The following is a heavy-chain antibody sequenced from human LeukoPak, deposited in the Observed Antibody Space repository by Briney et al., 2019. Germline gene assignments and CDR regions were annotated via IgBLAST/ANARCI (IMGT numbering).Heavy chain of an antibody. Sequence: SGGSLRLSCAASGFTFSSHEMNWVRQAPGKGLEWVSYISSNSEATSYADSVKGRFTSSRDYARNSLYLHMTSLRAEDTAVYYCARVARGNYYHFDSWGQGTLVTVSS. D-gene: IGHD1-26*01. CDR1: GFTFSSHE. CDR3: ARVARGNYYHFDS. J-gene: IGHJ4*02. CDR2: ISSNSEAT. V-gene: IGHV3-48*03.